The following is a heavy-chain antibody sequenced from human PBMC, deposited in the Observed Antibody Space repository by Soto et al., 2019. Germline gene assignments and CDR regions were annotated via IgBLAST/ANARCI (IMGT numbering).Heavy chain of an antibody. CDR1: GFTFSIYA. CDR3: AKEVVVESAGRSHYYYYGLDV. D-gene: IGHD2-2*01. J-gene: IGHJ6*02. V-gene: IGHV3-23*01. CDR2: ISGSGGRT. Sequence: EVQQLESGGGLVQPGGSLRLSCAASGFTFSIYAMNWVRQAPGKGLEWVSVISGSGGRTYYADSVKGRFTMSRDNSKNTLYLQMNSLRAEDTAVYYCAKEVVVESAGRSHYYYYGLDVWGQGTTVTVSS.